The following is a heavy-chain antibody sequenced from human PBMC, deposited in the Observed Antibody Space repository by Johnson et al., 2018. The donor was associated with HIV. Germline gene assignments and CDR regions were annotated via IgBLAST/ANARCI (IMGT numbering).Heavy chain of an antibody. CDR1: GFTFSSYW. D-gene: IGHD6-19*01. Sequence: QMQLVESGGGLVQPGGSLRLSCAASGFTFSSYWMSWVRQAPGKGLEWVAFIRYDGSNEFYTDSVKGRFTISRDNAKNSLYLQMNSLRAEDTAVYYCAKGSGSGWLRDAFDIWGQGTMVTVSS. J-gene: IGHJ3*02. V-gene: IGHV3-30*02. CDR3: AKGSGSGWLRDAFDI. CDR2: IRYDGSNE.